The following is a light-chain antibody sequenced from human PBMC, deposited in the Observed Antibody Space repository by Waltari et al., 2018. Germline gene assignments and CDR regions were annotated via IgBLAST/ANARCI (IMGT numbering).Light chain of an antibody. J-gene: IGKJ2*01. Sequence: EIVMTQSPATPSVSPGERATLPCRASQSVSSNLAWYQQKPGQAPRLLIYGASTRATGIPARFSGSGSGTEFTLTISSMQSEDFAVYYCQQYNNWLLYTFGQGTKLEIK. CDR1: QSVSSN. CDR3: QQYNNWLLYT. CDR2: GAS. V-gene: IGKV3-15*01.